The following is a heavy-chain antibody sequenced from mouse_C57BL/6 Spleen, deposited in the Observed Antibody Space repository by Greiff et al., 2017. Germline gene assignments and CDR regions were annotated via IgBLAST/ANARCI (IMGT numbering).Heavy chain of an antibody. CDR2: FHPYNDDT. D-gene: IGHD1-1*01. J-gene: IGHJ2*01. CDR3: ERGRARSGCYDY. V-gene: IGHV1-47*01. Sequence: QVQLKQSGAELVKPGASVKMSCKASGYTFTTYPIEWMKQNHGKSLEWIGNFHPYNDDTKYNEKFKGKATLTVEKSSSTVYLELSRLTSDDSAVYYYERGRARSGCYDYWGQGTTLTVSS. CDR1: GYTFTTYP.